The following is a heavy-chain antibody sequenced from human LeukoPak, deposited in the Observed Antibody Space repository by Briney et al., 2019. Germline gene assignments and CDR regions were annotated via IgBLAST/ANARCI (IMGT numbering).Heavy chain of an antibody. CDR1: GFTFSSYA. D-gene: IGHD2-15*01. CDR3: TQGSGQYFDY. Sequence: GGSLRLSCAASGFTFSSYAMNWVRQAPGKGLEWVGRIRSRGDGGTTDFAAPVKGRFTISRDDSKNTLYLQMNSLTSEDTAVYYCTQGSGQYFDYWGQGTLVTVSS. CDR2: IRSRGDGGTT. V-gene: IGHV3-15*07. J-gene: IGHJ4*02.